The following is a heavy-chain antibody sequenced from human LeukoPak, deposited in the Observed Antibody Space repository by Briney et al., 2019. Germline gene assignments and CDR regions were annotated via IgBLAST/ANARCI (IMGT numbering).Heavy chain of an antibody. CDR3: AIRPTMVVLYFDY. D-gene: IGHD3-10*01. Sequence: PSETLSLTCAVYGGSFSGYYWSWIRQPPGKGLEWIGEINHSGSTNYSPSLKSRVTISVDTSKNQFSLKLSSVTAADTAVYYCAIRPTMVVLYFDYWGQGTLVTVSS. CDR1: GGSFSGYY. CDR2: INHSGST. V-gene: IGHV4-34*01. J-gene: IGHJ4*02.